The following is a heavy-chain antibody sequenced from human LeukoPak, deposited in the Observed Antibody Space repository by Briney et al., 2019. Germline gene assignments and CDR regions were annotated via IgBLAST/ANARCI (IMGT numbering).Heavy chain of an antibody. CDR1: GFTFSSYS. V-gene: IGHV3-23*01. D-gene: IGHD2-15*01. J-gene: IGHJ4*02. CDR2: ISGSDDGT. Sequence: GGSLRLSCAASGFTFSSYSMNWVRQAPGKGLEWVSAISGSDDGTYYADSVKGRFTISRDNSRNTLYLQMNTLRAEDTAVYFCAKSPVSSCRGSFCYPFDYWGQGNLVTVSS. CDR3: AKSPVSSCRGSFCYPFDY.